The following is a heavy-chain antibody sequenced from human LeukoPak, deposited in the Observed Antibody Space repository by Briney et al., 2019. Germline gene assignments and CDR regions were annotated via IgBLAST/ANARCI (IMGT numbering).Heavy chain of an antibody. Sequence: GGSLRLSCAASGFTVSSYAMHWVRQAPGKGLEWVTFISYDGSNKYYADSVKGRFTISRDNSKNTLYLQMNSLRAEDTAVYYCAREYHGSGSHLDYWGQGTLVTVSS. D-gene: IGHD3-10*01. CDR2: ISYDGSNK. CDR3: AREYHGSGSHLDY. V-gene: IGHV3-30-3*01. CDR1: GFTVSSYA. J-gene: IGHJ4*02.